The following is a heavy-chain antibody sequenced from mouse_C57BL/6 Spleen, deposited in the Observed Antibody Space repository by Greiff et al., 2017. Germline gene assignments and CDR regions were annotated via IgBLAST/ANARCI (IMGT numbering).Heavy chain of an antibody. CDR1: GYAFTNYL. V-gene: IGHV1-54*01. Sequence: VQLVESGAELVRPGTSVKVSCKASGYAFTNYLIEWVKQRPGQGLEWIGVINPGSGGTNYNEKFKGKATLTADKSSSTAYMQLSSLTSEDSAVYFCASYYGSTDWYFDGWGTGTTVTVSS. D-gene: IGHD1-1*01. CDR3: ASYYGSTDWYFDG. CDR2: INPGSGGT. J-gene: IGHJ1*03.